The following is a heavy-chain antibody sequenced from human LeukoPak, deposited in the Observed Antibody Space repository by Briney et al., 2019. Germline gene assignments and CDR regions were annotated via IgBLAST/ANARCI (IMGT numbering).Heavy chain of an antibody. J-gene: IGHJ4*02. CDR3: AKDTAAAGTGSGY. CDR1: GFTFSSYG. D-gene: IGHD6-13*01. Sequence: PGGSLRLSCAASGFTFSSYGMHWVRQAPGKGLEWVAVISYDGSNKYYADSVKGRFTISRDNSKNTLYLQMNSLRAEDTAVYYCAKDTAAAGTGSGYWGQGTLVTVSS. V-gene: IGHV3-30*18. CDR2: ISYDGSNK.